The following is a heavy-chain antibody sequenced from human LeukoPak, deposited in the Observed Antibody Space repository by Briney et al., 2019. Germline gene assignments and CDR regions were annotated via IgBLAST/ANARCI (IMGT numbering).Heavy chain of an antibody. Sequence: GGSLRLSCAASGFTFSDYYMSWIRQAPGKGLEWVSYISSSGSTIYNADSVKGRFTISRDNAKNSLYLQMNSLRAEDTAVYYCAREADVLYASFDYWGQGTLVTVSS. J-gene: IGHJ4*02. D-gene: IGHD2-8*02. CDR3: AREADVLYASFDY. CDR2: ISSSGSTI. CDR1: GFTFSDYY. V-gene: IGHV3-11*01.